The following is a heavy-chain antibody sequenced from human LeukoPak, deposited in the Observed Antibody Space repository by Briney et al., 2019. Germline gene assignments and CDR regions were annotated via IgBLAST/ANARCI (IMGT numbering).Heavy chain of an antibody. CDR2: ISFDGSYK. V-gene: IGHV3-30*04. CDR3: ARETLDALDL. J-gene: IGHJ3*01. CDR1: GFTISGDA. Sequence: PGGSLRLSCTASGFTISGDAMHWVRQAPGKGLQWVAHISFDGSYKYYADSVKGLFTISRDNSKNTLYLQMNSLRTDDTALFYCARETLDALDLWGPGTLVTVSS.